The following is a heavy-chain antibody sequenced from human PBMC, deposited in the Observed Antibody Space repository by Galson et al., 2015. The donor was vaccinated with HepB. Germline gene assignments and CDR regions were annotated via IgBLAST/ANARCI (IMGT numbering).Heavy chain of an antibody. CDR1: GYTFTSYG. CDR2: ISAYNGNT. CDR3: ARVLSAGRSAYMVRGAYTDAFDI. V-gene: IGHV1-18*04. Sequence: SVKVSCKASGYTFTSYGISWVRQAPGQGLEWMGWISAYNGNTNYAQKLQGRVTMTTDTSTSTAYMELRSLRSDDTAVYYCARVLSAGRSAYMVRGAYTDAFDIWGQGTMVTVSS. D-gene: IGHD3-10*01. J-gene: IGHJ3*02.